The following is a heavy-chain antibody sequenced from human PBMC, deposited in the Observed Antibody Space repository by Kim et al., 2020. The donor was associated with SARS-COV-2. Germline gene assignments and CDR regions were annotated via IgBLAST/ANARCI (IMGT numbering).Heavy chain of an antibody. D-gene: IGHD2-15*01. V-gene: IGHV1-3*01. J-gene: IGHJ5*02. CDR1: GYTFSRYA. CDR2: IDAGGGNT. Sequence: ASVKVSCKASGYTFSRYAIHWMRQAPGQRLEWMGWIDAGGGNTKYSQRFQGRVTITRDTSASTVYMELSSLTSDDTAIYYCARGCSATGIDPWGQGTLVTVSS. CDR3: ARGCSATGIDP.